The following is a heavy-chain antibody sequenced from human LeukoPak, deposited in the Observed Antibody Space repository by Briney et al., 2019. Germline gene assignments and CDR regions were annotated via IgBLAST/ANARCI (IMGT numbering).Heavy chain of an antibody. J-gene: IGHJ4*02. CDR1: GYSITRGYN. CDR2: IYHSGSA. Sequence: SETLSLTCTVSGYSITRGYNWAWIRQPPGKVVEWIGSIYHSGSAYYNPSLKSRVTISVDTSKNQFSLKLSSVTAADTAVYYCVRYCSCSTCYTRAVDSWGQGTLVTVSS. D-gene: IGHD2-2*02. V-gene: IGHV4-38-2*02. CDR3: VRYCSCSTCYTRAVDS.